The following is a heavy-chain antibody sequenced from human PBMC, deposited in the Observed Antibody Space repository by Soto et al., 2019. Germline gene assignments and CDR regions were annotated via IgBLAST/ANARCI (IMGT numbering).Heavy chain of an antibody. Sequence: EVQLLESGGGLVQPGGSLRLSCAASGFTFSSYAMRCVRQAPVKGLEWVAAISGSGGSTYYADSVKGRFTISRDNSKNTLYLQMNSLRAEDTDVYYCARRGSGSYYDYWGQGTLVTVSS. CDR3: ARRGSGSYYDY. D-gene: IGHD1-26*01. CDR2: ISGSGGST. CDR1: GFTFSSYA. V-gene: IGHV3-23*01. J-gene: IGHJ4*02.